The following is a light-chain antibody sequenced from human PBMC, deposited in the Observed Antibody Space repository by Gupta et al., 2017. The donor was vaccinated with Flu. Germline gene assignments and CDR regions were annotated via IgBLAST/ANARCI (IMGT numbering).Light chain of an antibody. V-gene: IGKV1-39*01. CDR3: QQSYASPWT. CDR2: DAS. Sequence: DIQMTQSPSSLSASVGDRVTITCQASQSMSSSLHWYQQKPGKTPKLLIYDASSLQSGVPSRFSGSGSGTDFTLTISSLQPEDFATYYCQQSYASPWTFGQGTKVDIK. CDR1: QSMSSS. J-gene: IGKJ1*01.